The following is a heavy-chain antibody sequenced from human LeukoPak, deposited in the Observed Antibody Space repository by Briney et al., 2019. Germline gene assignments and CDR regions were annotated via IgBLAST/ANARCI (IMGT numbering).Heavy chain of an antibody. V-gene: IGHV3-30*02. CDR3: AKTPTGQLPVYFDY. J-gene: IGHJ4*02. Sequence: PGGSLRLSCAASGFTFSSYGMHWVRQAPGKGLEWVAFIRYDGSNKYYADSVKGRFTISRDNSKNTLYLQMNSLRAEDTAVYYCAKTPTGQLPVYFDYWGQGTLVTVSS. CDR2: IRYDGSNK. D-gene: IGHD2-2*01. CDR1: GFTFSSYG.